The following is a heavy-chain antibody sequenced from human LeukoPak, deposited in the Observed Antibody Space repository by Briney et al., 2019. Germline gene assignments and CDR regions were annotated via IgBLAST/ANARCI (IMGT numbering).Heavy chain of an antibody. CDR3: ARDDLRPTDLPDY. V-gene: IGHV3-7*01. D-gene: IGHD4-17*01. Sequence: GGSLRLSCAASGFTFSSYWMSWVRQAPGKGLEWVANIKQDGSEKYYVDSVKGRFTISRDNAKNSLYLQMNSLRAEDTAVYYCARDDLRPTDLPDYWGQGTLVTVSS. J-gene: IGHJ4*02. CDR2: IKQDGSEK. CDR1: GFTFSSYW.